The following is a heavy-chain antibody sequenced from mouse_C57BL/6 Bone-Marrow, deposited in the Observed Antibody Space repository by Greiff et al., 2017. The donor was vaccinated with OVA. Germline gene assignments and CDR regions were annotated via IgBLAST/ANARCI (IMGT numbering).Heavy chain of an antibody. CDR3: ARLPLYYYGSSY. CDR1: GFSLTSYG. V-gene: IGHV2-2*01. J-gene: IGHJ4*01. D-gene: IGHD1-1*01. Sequence: QVQLQQSGPGLVQPSQSLPITCTVSGFSLTSYGVHWVRQSPGKGLEWLGVIWSGGSTDYNAAFISRLSISKDNSKSQVFFKMNSLQADDTAIYYCARLPLYYYGSSYWGQGTSVTVSS. CDR2: IWSGGST.